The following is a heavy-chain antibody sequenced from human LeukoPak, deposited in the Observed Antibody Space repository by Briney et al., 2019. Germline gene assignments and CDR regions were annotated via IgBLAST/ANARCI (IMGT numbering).Heavy chain of an antibody. D-gene: IGHD6-6*01. CDR1: GYSISSGYY. CDR3: ARCESSSDAFDI. Sequence: PSETLSLTCAVSGYSISSGYYWGWIRQPPGQGLEWIGSIYHSGSTYYNPSLKSRVTISVDTSKNQFSLKLSSVTAADTAVYYCARCESSSDAFDIWGQGTMVTVSS. V-gene: IGHV4-38-2*01. CDR2: IYHSGST. J-gene: IGHJ3*02.